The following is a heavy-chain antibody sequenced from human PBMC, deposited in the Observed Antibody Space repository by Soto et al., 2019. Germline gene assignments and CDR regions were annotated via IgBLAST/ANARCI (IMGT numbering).Heavy chain of an antibody. CDR1: GYTLTTYY. D-gene: IGHD3-3*01. Sequence: GASVKVSCKASGYTLTTYYMHWLRQAPGQGPEWMGIMNPSDGTTSYAQKFQGRVTMTRDTSTSTVYMELSSLTSEDTAVYYCARDIFPGEEWFLDYWGQGTLVTVSS. J-gene: IGHJ4*02. V-gene: IGHV1-46*01. CDR2: MNPSDGTT. CDR3: ARDIFPGEEWFLDY.